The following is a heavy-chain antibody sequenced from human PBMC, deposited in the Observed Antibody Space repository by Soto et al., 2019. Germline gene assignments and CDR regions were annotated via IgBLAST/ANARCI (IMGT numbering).Heavy chain of an antibody. Sequence: GGSLRLSCVASEFTFSNYEMNWVRQAPGKGLEWVSYISYTGSTIYYADSVRGRFTISRDNSKNSLYLQMNSLRAEDTAVYYCARGLRNYYDRSGLHYWGQGTLVT. J-gene: IGHJ4*02. CDR3: ARGLRNYYDRSGLHY. D-gene: IGHD3-22*01. V-gene: IGHV3-48*03. CDR1: EFTFSNYE. CDR2: ISYTGSTI.